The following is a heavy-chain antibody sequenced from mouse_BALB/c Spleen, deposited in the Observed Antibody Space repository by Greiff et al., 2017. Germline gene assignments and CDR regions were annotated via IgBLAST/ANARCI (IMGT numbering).Heavy chain of an antibody. Sequence: VQLQQSGPELVKPGASVKISCKASGYTFTDYNMHWVKQSHGKSLEWIGYIYPYNGGTGYNQKFKSKATLTVDNSSSTAYMQLSSLTSEDSAVYYCTRRGIGDVGDYWGQGTTLTVSS. J-gene: IGHJ2*01. CDR3: TRRGIGDVGDY. CDR1: GYTFTDYN. V-gene: IGHV1S29*02. CDR2: IYPYNGGT. D-gene: IGHD3-3*01.